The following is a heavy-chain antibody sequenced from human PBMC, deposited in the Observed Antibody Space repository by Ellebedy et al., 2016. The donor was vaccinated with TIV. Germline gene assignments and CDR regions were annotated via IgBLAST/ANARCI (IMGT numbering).Heavy chain of an antibody. CDR3: ASGFSYGLLDY. D-gene: IGHD5-18*01. CDR2: IYYSGST. V-gene: IGHV4-61*08. CDR1: GGSISSGDYY. Sequence: SETLSLTCTVSGGSISSGDYYWSWIRQPPGKGLEWIGNIYYSGSTNYNPSLKSRVTISVDTSKNQFSLKLSSVTAADTAVFYCASGFSYGLLDYWGQGTLVAVSS. J-gene: IGHJ4*02.